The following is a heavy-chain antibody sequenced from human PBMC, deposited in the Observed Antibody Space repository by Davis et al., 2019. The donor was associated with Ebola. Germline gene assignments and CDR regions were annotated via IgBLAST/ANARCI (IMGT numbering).Heavy chain of an antibody. Sequence: GESLKISCAASGFTFSSYWMSWVRQAPGKGLEWVAGISNNGGNKYYADSVKGRFTISRDNSKNALYLQMNSLRDEDTAVYYCARDVRGRYYDSSGYYYYYGMDVWGKGTTVTVSS. CDR3: ARDVRGRYYDSSGYYYYYGMDV. V-gene: IGHV3-30*03. CDR1: GFTFSSYW. CDR2: ISNNGGNK. J-gene: IGHJ6*04. D-gene: IGHD3-22*01.